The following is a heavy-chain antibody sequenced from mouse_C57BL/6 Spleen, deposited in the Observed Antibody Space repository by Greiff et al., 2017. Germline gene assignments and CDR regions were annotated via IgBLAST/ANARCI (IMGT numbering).Heavy chain of an antibody. D-gene: IGHD2-10*01. CDR2: IYPGDGDT. Sequence: VQLQQSGAELVKPGASVKISCKASGYAFSSYWMNWVKQRPGKGLEWIGQIYPGDGDTNYNGKFKGKATLTADKSSSTAYMQLSSLTSEDSAVYFCARSPYYGNYYAMDYWGQGTSVTVSS. CDR3: ARSPYYGNYYAMDY. V-gene: IGHV1-80*01. J-gene: IGHJ4*01. CDR1: GYAFSSYW.